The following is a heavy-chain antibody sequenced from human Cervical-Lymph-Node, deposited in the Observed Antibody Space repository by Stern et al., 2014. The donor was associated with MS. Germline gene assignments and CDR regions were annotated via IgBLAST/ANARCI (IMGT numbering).Heavy chain of an antibody. CDR3: ARGSAAAGWGPPDV. CDR2: IDWDDDK. CDR1: GFSFSTSGMR. Sequence: QVTLRESGPALVKPTQTLRLTCSMSGFSFSTSGMRVNWIRQSPGKALEWLALIDWDDDKFYSPSLRTRITISKDTSKNQVVLIMTNMDPVDTGTYYCARGSAAAGWGPPDVWGQGTTVTVSS. D-gene: IGHD6-13*01. J-gene: IGHJ6*02. V-gene: IGHV2-70*01.